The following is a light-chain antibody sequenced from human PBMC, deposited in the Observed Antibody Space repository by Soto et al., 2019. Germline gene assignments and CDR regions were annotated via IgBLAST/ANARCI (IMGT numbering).Light chain of an antibody. CDR2: EVT. CDR1: SSDVGGYND. CDR3: SSKAGSNNLGVV. Sequence: QSALTQPPSASGSPGQSVAISCTGTSSDVGGYNDVFWYQQHPGKAPKLMIYEVTKRPSGVPDRFSGSKSGNTASLTVSGLQADDEGDYYCSSKAGSNNLGVVFGGGTKVTVL. J-gene: IGLJ2*01. V-gene: IGLV2-8*01.